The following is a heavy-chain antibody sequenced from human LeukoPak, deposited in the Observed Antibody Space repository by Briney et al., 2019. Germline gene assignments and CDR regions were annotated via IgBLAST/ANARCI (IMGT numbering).Heavy chain of an antibody. CDR2: ISGSGGST. Sequence: GGSLRLSCAASGFTVSSNYMSWVRQAPGKGLEWVSAISGSGGSTYYADSVKGRFTISRDNSKNTLYLQMNSLRAEDTAVYYCAKEERRYYYGSGSFAHYMDVWGKGTTVTVSS. J-gene: IGHJ6*03. CDR1: GFTVSSNY. CDR3: AKEERRYYYGSGSFAHYMDV. D-gene: IGHD3-10*01. V-gene: IGHV3-23*01.